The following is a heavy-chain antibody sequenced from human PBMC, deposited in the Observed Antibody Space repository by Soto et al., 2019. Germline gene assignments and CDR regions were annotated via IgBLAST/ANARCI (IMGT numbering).Heavy chain of an antibody. CDR2: ISYDGSNK. CDR3: ARGSLCIAVADMPSY. V-gene: IGHV3-30-3*01. D-gene: IGHD6-19*01. Sequence: GVSLRLSCTASGCTFSSYAMHWVRQAPGKGLEWVAVISYDGSNKYYADSVKGRFTISRDNSKNTLYLQMNSLRAEDTAVYYCARGSLCIAVADMPSYWCPGTLVTVSS. CDR1: GCTFSSYA. J-gene: IGHJ4*02.